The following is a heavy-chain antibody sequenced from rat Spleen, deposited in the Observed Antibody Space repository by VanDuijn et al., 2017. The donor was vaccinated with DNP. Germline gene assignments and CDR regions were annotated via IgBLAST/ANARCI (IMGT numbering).Heavy chain of an antibody. CDR1: GFTFSNYD. CDR2: ISTSGVTT. Sequence: EVQLVESGGGLVQPGRSLKVSCAVSGFTFSNYDMAWVRQAPTKGLEWVATISTSGVTTFYRDSVKGRFIVSRENAKSTLNLHMDSLRSEDTATYYCARQGYYSSYIFDYFDYWGQGVMVTVAS. D-gene: IGHD1-2*01. CDR3: ARQGYYSSYIFDYFDY. J-gene: IGHJ2*01. V-gene: IGHV5-25*01.